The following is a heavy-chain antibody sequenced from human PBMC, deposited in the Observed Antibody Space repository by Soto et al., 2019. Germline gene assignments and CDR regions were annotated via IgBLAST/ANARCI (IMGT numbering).Heavy chain of an antibody. CDR2: ISSNGGST. D-gene: IGHD6-13*01. CDR3: VKDLIAAAGIGFDY. V-gene: IGHV3-64D*08. Sequence: PGGSLRLSCPASGFTFSSYAMHWVRQAPGKGLEYVSAISSNGGSTYYADSVKGRFTISRDNSKNTLYLQMSSLRAEDTAVYYCVKDLIAAAGIGFDYWGQGTLVTVSS. J-gene: IGHJ4*02. CDR1: GFTFSSYA.